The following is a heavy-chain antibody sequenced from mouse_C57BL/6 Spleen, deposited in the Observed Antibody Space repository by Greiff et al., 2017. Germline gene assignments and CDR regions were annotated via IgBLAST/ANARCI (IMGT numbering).Heavy chain of an antibody. D-gene: IGHD1-2*01. J-gene: IGHJ2*01. CDR2: ISGGGGNT. Sequence: EVHLVESGGGLVKPGGSLKLSCAASGFTFSSYTMSWVRQTPEKRLEWVATISGGGGNTYYPDSVKGRFTISRDNAKNNLYLQMSSLRSEDTALYYCARQGHYLYFDYWGQGTTLTVSS. CDR3: ARQGHYLYFDY. CDR1: GFTFSSYT. V-gene: IGHV5-9*01.